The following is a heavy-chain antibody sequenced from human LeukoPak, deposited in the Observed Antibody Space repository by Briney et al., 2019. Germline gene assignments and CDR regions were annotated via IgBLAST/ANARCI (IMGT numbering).Heavy chain of an antibody. D-gene: IGHD3-10*01. CDR3: ARRDYYGSGSYWGAFDY. V-gene: IGHV5-51*01. CDR2: VYPGDSDSDT. Sequence: GESLKISCKGSGCTFTSYWIGWVRRMPGKGLEWMGVVYPGDSDSDTKYSPSFQGQVTISADKSISTAYLQWSSLKASDTAIYYCARRDYYGSGSYWGAFDYWGQGTLVTVSS. J-gene: IGHJ4*02. CDR1: GCTFTSYW.